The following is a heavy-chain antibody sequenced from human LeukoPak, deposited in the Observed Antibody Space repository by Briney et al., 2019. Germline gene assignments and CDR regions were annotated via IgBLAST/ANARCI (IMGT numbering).Heavy chain of an antibody. CDR3: ARGGSGDAFDY. V-gene: IGHV4-59*01. CDR1: DGSINNYY. CDR2: VYHTGNT. D-gene: IGHD2-21*02. Sequence: PSETLSLTCTVSDGSINNYYWSWIRQPPGKGLEWIGYVYHTGNTNYSPSLKSRGTISVDTSKNQFSLKLRPVTAADTAVYYCARGGSGDAFDYWGQGTLVIVSS. J-gene: IGHJ4*02.